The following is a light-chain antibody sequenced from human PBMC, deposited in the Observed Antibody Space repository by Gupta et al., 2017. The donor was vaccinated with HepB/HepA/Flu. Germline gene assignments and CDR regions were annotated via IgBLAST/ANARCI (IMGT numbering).Light chain of an antibody. V-gene: IGKV3-20*01. J-gene: IGKJ2*01. CDR3: QQYGGSPLYT. Sequence: NVLTQSPGTLSLSPGERVTLSCRATQSLNNDYLAWYQQKPGQAPRLLIYGASIRATGISDRFSGSGSGTDFTLTISRRESEDFAVYYCQQYGGSPLYTFGQGTKLEIK. CDR2: GAS. CDR1: QSLNNDY.